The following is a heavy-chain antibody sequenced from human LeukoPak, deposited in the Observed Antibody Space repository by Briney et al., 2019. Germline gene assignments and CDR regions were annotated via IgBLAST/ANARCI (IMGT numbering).Heavy chain of an antibody. CDR1: GYTFTSYY. CDR3: ARDRETITYYYDSSGYNWFDP. Sequence: ASVKVSCKASGYTFTSYYMHWVRQAPGQGLEWMGIINPSGGSTSYAQKFQGRVTMTRDMPTSTVYMELSSLRSEDTAVYYCARDRETITYYYDSSGYNWFDPWGQGTLVTVSS. CDR2: INPSGGST. J-gene: IGHJ5*02. V-gene: IGHV1-46*01. D-gene: IGHD3-22*01.